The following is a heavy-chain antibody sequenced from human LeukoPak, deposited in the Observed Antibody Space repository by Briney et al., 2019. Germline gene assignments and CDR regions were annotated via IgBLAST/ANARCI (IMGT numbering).Heavy chain of an antibody. J-gene: IGHJ5*02. CDR3: AKAKFLRFDL. Sequence: GGSLRLSCVGSGFIFSDFAMSWVRQVPGEGLEWVSTISAGGGGTFYGDSVKGRFTISRDNSINTLHLEMSSLRVDDTATYYCAKAKFLRFDLWGQGTPVSVSS. CDR2: ISAGGGGT. D-gene: IGHD3-3*01. V-gene: IGHV3-23*01. CDR1: GFIFSDFA.